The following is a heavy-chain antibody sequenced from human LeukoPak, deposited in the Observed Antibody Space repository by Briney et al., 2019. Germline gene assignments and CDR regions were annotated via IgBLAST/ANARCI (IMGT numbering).Heavy chain of an antibody. CDR1: GGSINSYY. D-gene: IGHD1-26*01. Sequence: SETLSLTCTVSGGSINSYYWSWIRQHPGKGLEWIGYIYYSGSTYYNPSLKSRVTISVDTSKNQFSLKLSSVTAADTAVYYCASFGIGGSSTGAFDIWGQGTMVTVSS. V-gene: IGHV4-59*06. J-gene: IGHJ3*02. CDR2: IYYSGST. CDR3: ASFGIGGSSTGAFDI.